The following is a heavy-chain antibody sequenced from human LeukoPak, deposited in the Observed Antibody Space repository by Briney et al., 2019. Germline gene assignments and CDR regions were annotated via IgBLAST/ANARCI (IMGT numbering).Heavy chain of an antibody. Sequence: PGGSLRLSCAASGFTFSSYAMSWVRQAPGKGLEWVSAISGSGGSTYYADSVKGRFTISRDNSKNTLYLQMNSLRAEDTAVYYCAKVQDYGDYVWYFDHWGQGTLVTVSS. CDR1: GFTFSSYA. CDR2: ISGSGGST. CDR3: AKVQDYGDYVWYFDH. V-gene: IGHV3-23*01. J-gene: IGHJ4*02. D-gene: IGHD4-17*01.